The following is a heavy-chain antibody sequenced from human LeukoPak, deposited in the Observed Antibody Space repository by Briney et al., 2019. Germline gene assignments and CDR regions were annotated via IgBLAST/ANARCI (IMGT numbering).Heavy chain of an antibody. V-gene: IGHV3-48*02. CDR2: ISSGSGTM. CDR3: ARAVLGYSWVYDY. D-gene: IGHD5-18*01. Sequence: PGGSLRLSCAASGFTFNNYIMTWVRQAPGRGLEWVSYISSGSGTMYYADSVKGRFTISRDNAKKSLYLQMNSLRDEDTAVYYCARAVLGYSWVYDYWGQGTLVTVSP. CDR1: GFTFNNYI. J-gene: IGHJ4*02.